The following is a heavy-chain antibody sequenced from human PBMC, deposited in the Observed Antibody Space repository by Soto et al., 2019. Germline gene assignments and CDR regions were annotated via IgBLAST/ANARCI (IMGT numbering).Heavy chain of an antibody. CDR3: ARGYYYDSSGSH. V-gene: IGHV1-2*02. CDR2: INPNSGGT. Sequence: ASVKVSCKISGHTLTEFSIHWVRQAPGQGLEWMGWINPNSGGTNYAQKFQGRVTMTRDTSISTAYMELSRLRSDDTAVYYCARGYYYDSSGSHWGQGTLVTVSS. CDR1: GHTLTEFS. J-gene: IGHJ4*02. D-gene: IGHD3-22*01.